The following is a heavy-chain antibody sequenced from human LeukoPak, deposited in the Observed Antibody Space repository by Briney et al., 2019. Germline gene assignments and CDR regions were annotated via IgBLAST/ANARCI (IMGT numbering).Heavy chain of an antibody. CDR2: IWYDGSNK. D-gene: IGHD3-9*01. CDR1: GFTFSSYG. Sequence: GRSLRLSCAASGFTFSSYGMHWVRQAPGKGLEWVAVIWYDGSNKYYADSVKGRFTISRDNAKNSLYMQMNNLRDEDTAVYYCARDNDWALDYWGQGTLVTVSS. V-gene: IGHV3-33*01. CDR3: ARDNDWALDY. J-gene: IGHJ4*02.